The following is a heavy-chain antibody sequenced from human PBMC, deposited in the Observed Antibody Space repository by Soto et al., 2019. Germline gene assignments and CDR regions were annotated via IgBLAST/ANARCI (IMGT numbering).Heavy chain of an antibody. V-gene: IGHV1-18*01. D-gene: IGHD3-10*01. CDR3: ARVPGTMDAFDY. CDR1: GYSFSTYG. J-gene: IGHJ4*02. Sequence: GASVKVSCKTSGYSFSTYGVNWVRQAPGQGLEWMGWISPHNVNTKFAQKLQGRVSMTTDTSTSTAYMELRSLRADDTAVYFCARVPGTMDAFDYWGQGTQVTVSS. CDR2: ISPHNVNT.